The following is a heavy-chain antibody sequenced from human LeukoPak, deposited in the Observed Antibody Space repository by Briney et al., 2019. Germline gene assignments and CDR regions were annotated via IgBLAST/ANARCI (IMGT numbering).Heavy chain of an antibody. Sequence: GGSLRLSCAASGFTFDDYGMSWVRQAPGKGLEWVSGINWNGGSTGYADSMKGRFTISRDNAKNSLYLQMNSLRAEDTALYYCARDGGTYYYDSSGYLYYFDYWGQGTLVTVSS. D-gene: IGHD3-22*01. CDR3: ARDGGTYYYDSSGYLYYFDY. V-gene: IGHV3-20*04. CDR2: INWNGGST. CDR1: GFTFDDYG. J-gene: IGHJ4*02.